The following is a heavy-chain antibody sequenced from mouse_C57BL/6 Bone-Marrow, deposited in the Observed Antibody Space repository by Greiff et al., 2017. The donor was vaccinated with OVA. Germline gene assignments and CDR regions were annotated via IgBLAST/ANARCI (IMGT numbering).Heavy chain of an antibody. D-gene: IGHD2-2*01. V-gene: IGHV1-52*01. J-gene: IGHJ3*01. CDR2: IDPSDSET. Sequence: VKLQQPGAELVRPGSSVKLSCKASGYTFTSYWMHWVKQRPIQGLEWIGNIDPSDSETQYNQQFKDKATLTVDKSSSTAYMQLSSLTSEYSAVYYCARGVKAWFAYWGQGTLVTVSA. CDR1: GYTFTSYW. CDR3: ARGVKAWFAY.